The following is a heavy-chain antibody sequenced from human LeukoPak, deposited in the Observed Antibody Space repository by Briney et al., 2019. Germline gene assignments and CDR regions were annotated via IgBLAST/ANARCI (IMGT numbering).Heavy chain of an antibody. CDR2: IGTAGDT. CDR3: ATKGGYDFWSGYYTGPRWFDP. V-gene: IGHV3-13*01. Sequence: SGGSLRLSCAASGFTFSSYDMHWVRHATGKGLEWVSAIGTAGDTYYPGSVKGRFTISRENAKNSLYLQMNSLRAGDTAVYYCATKGGYDFWSGYYTGPRWFDPWGQGTLVTVSS. CDR1: GFTFSSYD. D-gene: IGHD3-3*01. J-gene: IGHJ5*02.